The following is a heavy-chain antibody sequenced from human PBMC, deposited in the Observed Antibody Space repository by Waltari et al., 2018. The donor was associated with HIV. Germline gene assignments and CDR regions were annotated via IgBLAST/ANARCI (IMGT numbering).Heavy chain of an antibody. CDR3: ARLGYDSSGNDAFDI. CDR2: INHSGRT. J-gene: IGHJ3*02. CDR1: GGSFSGCY. Sequence: QVQLQQWGAGLLKPSETLSLTCAVYGGSFSGCYWSWIRQPPGKGLEWIGEINHSGRTNYNPSLKSRVTISVDTSKNQFSLKLSSVTAADTAVYYCARLGYDSSGNDAFDIWGQGTMVTVSS. V-gene: IGHV4-34*01. D-gene: IGHD3-22*01.